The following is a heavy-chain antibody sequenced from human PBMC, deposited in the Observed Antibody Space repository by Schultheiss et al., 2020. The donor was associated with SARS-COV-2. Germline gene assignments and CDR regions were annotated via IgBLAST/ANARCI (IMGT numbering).Heavy chain of an antibody. Sequence: ASVKVSCKASGYTFTGYYMHWVRQAPGQGLEWMGWISAYNGNTNYAQKLQGRVTMTTDTSTSTAYMELRSLRSDDTAVYYCAKDSDGGDSNWYYFDYWGQGTLVTVSS. CDR1: GYTFTGYY. CDR2: ISAYNGNT. CDR3: AKDSDGGDSNWYYFDY. D-gene: IGHD2-21*01. V-gene: IGHV1-18*04. J-gene: IGHJ4*02.